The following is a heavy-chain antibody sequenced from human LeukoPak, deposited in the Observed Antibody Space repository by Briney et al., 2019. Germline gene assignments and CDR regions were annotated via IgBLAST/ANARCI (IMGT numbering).Heavy chain of an antibody. D-gene: IGHD3-22*01. J-gene: IGHJ4*02. Sequence: GESLKISCNGSGYSFTTYWIGCVREMSGKGLGWMGIIYPGDSDTRYSPSFQGQVTISADKSISTAYLQWSSLKASDTAMYYCARRGSYYDSSGYYLDYWGQGTLVTVSS. CDR1: GYSFTTYW. CDR3: ARRGSYYDSSGYYLDY. CDR2: IYPGDSDT. V-gene: IGHV5-51*01.